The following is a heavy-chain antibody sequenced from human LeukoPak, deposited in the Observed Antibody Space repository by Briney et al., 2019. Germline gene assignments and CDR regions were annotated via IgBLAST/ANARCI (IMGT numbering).Heavy chain of an antibody. D-gene: IGHD3-3*01. CDR3: AKDAGARFGLFGVVKEFDY. V-gene: IGHV3-30*02. Sequence: AGSLRLSCAASGFTFSSYGMRWVRQPPGKGLEWVGFIRYDGSNKYYADSVKGRFTISRDNSKNTLYLEMNSMRAEVKVVYYCAKDAGARFGLFGVVKEFDYWGQGTLVTVSS. CDR2: IRYDGSNK. CDR1: GFTFSSYG. J-gene: IGHJ4*02.